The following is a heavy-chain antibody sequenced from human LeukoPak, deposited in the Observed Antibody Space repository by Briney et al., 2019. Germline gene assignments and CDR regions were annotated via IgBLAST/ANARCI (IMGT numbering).Heavy chain of an antibody. V-gene: IGHV1-2*02. J-gene: IGHJ5*02. CDR3: ARDRVEGYPDFWFDP. Sequence: ASVKVSCKASGYTFTGYYMHWVRQAPGQGLEWMGWINPNSGGTNYAQKFQGRVTMTRDTSISTAYMELSRLRSDDTAVYYCARDRVEGYPDFWFDPWGQGTLVTVSS. D-gene: IGHD3-16*02. CDR2: INPNSGGT. CDR1: GYTFTGYY.